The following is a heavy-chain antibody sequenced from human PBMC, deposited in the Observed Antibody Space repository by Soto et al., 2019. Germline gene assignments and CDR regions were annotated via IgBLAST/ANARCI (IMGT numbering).Heavy chain of an antibody. J-gene: IGHJ4*02. Sequence: QVQLVESGGGVVQPGRSLRLSCAASGFTFSSYGMHWVRQAPGKGLEWVAVIWYDGSNKYYADSVKGRFTISRDNSKNTLYLQMNSLRAEDTAVYYGARDAKQWLVGVDYWGQGTLVTVSS. D-gene: IGHD6-19*01. CDR1: GFTFSSYG. CDR2: IWYDGSNK. V-gene: IGHV3-33*01. CDR3: ARDAKQWLVGVDY.